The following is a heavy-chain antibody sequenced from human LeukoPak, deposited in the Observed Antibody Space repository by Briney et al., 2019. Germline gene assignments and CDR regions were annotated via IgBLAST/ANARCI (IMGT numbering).Heavy chain of an antibody. V-gene: IGHV3-21*01. J-gene: IGHJ4*02. CDR1: GFTFSSYS. CDR3: ARDASGPFDY. D-gene: IGHD1-14*01. Sequence: GRSLRLSCAASGFTFSSYSMNWVRQAPGKGLEWVSSISSSSSYIYYADSVKGRFTISRDNAKISLYLQMNSLRAEDTAVYYCARDASGPFDYWGQGTLVTVSS. CDR2: ISSSSSYI.